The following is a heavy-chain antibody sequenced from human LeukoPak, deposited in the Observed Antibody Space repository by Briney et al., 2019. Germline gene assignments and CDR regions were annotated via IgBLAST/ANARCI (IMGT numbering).Heavy chain of an antibody. Sequence: ASVKVSCKASGYTFTSYDINWVRQATGQGLEWMGWMNPNSGNTGYAQKFQGRVTITRNTSISTAYMELSSLRSEDTAVYYCARAIFGVVPSRLYYYYYYMDVWGKGTTVIVSS. J-gene: IGHJ6*03. CDR3: ARAIFGVVPSRLYYYYYYMDV. D-gene: IGHD3-3*01. CDR1: GYTFTSYD. CDR2: MNPNSGNT. V-gene: IGHV1-8*03.